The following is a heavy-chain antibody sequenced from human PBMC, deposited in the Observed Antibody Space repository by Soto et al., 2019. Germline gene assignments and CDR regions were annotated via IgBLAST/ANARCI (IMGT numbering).Heavy chain of an antibody. Sequence: GASLKVSCNISGSSLSELSMHGGRQTAGKGLELMGGFDPEDGETIYAQKFQGRVTMTEDTSTDTAYMELSSLRSEDTAVYYCATDTTIFGVVSFDYWGQGTLVTVSS. CDR3: ATDTTIFGVVSFDY. V-gene: IGHV1-24*01. D-gene: IGHD3-3*01. J-gene: IGHJ4*02. CDR1: GSSLSELS. CDR2: FDPEDGET.